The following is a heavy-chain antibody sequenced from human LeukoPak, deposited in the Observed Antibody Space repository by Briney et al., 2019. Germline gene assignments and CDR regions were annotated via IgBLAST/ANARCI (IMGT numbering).Heavy chain of an antibody. D-gene: IGHD1-7*01. CDR2: VTGRGLTT. CDR1: GFTFTNYA. Sequence: PGGSLRLSCAASGFTFTNYAMSWVRRAPGKGLEWVSCVTGRGLTTFYADSVRGRFTISRDNSKNTVFLEMTSLRAEDTAVYYCAKDAVENWNFRSVFASWGQGTLVTVSS. V-gene: IGHV3-23*01. J-gene: IGHJ4*02. CDR3: AKDAVENWNFRSVFAS.